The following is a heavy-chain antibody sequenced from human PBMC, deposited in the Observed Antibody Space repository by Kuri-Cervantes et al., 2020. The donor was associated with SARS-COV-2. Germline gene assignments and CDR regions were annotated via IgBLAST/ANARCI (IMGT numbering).Heavy chain of an antibody. J-gene: IGHJ6*03. V-gene: IGHV6-1*01. Sequence: SQTLSLTCAISGDSVSSNSAAWNWIRQSPSRGLEWLGRTYYRSKWYNDYAVSVESRITINPDTSKNQFSLKLSSVTAADTAVYYCARRSGQQRNYYYYMDVWGKGTTVTVSS. D-gene: IGHD2-15*01. CDR3: ARRSGQQRNYYYYMDV. CDR2: TYYRSKWYN. CDR1: GDSVSSNSAA.